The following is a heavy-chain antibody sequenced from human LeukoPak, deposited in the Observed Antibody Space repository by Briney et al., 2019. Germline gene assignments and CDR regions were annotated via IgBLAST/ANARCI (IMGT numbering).Heavy chain of an antibody. D-gene: IGHD4-17*01. CDR1: GFTFTTYA. CDR3: AKGMTTVTIDAFDI. CDR2: ISGSAGNT. V-gene: IGHV3-23*01. Sequence: GGSLRLSCAASGFTFTTYAMNWVRQAPGKGLEWVAGISGSAGNTYYADSVKGRFTISRDTSKNTLYLQMNSLRAEDTAVYYCAKGMTTVTIDAFDIWGQGTLVTVSS. J-gene: IGHJ3*02.